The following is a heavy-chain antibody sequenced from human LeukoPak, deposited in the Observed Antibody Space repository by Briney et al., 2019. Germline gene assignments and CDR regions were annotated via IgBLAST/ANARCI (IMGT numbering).Heavy chain of an antibody. CDR1: GFTFSSYS. J-gene: IGHJ5*02. CDR2: ISSSSSYI. Sequence: PGGSLRLSCAASGFTFSSYSMNWVRQAPGKGLEWVSSISSSSSYIYYADSVKGRLTISRDNAKNSLYLQMNSLRAEDTAVYYCARGERPSIVVVPAAMALGFDPSGQGTLVTVPS. CDR3: ARGERPSIVVVPAAMALGFDP. D-gene: IGHD2-2*01. V-gene: IGHV3-21*01.